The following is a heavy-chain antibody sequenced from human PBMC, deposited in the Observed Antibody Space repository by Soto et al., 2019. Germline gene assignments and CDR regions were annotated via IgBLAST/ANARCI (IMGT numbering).Heavy chain of an antibody. D-gene: IGHD5-18*01. CDR1: GFTFSNYA. CDR2: ISGSGDST. J-gene: IGHJ4*02. CDR3: AKDSRGYTYGLLDY. Sequence: PGGSLRFSCATSGFTFSNYAMNCVRQAPGKGLEWVSGISGSGDSTYYADSVKGRFTISRDNSKNTLYLQMNSVRAEDTAVYNCAKDSRGYTYGLLDYWGQGTQVTVSS. V-gene: IGHV3-23*01.